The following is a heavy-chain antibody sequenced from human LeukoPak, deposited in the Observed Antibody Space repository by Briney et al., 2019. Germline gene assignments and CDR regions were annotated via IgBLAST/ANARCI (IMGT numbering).Heavy chain of an antibody. J-gene: IGHJ4*02. V-gene: IGHV1-69*01. CDR2: IIPIFGTA. D-gene: IGHD1-26*01. Sequence: GSSVKVSCKASGGTFSSYAISWVRQAPGQGLEWMGGIIPIFGTANYAQKFQGRVTITADESTSTAYMELSSLRSEDTAVYYCAKVERWELLPSGWWGQGTLVTVSS. CDR1: GGTFSSYA. CDR3: AKVERWELLPSGW.